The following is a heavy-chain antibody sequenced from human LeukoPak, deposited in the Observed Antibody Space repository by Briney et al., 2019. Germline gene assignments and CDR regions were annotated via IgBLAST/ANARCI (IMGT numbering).Heavy chain of an antibody. D-gene: IGHD2-2*01. V-gene: IGHV3-21*01. J-gene: IGHJ3*02. CDR2: ISSSSSYI. Sequence: GGSLRLSCAASGFTFSSYSMNWVRQAPGKGLEWVSSISSSSSYIYYADSVKGRFTISRDNAKNSLYLQMSSLRAEDTAVYYCARDMRLRAFDIWDQGTLVTGSS. CDR3: ARDMRLRAFDI. CDR1: GFTFSSYS.